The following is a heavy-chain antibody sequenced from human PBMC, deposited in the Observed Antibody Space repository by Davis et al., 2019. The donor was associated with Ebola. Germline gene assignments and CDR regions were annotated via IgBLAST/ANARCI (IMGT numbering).Heavy chain of an antibody. CDR3: ARGRWNYAMDY. V-gene: IGHV3-48*02. CDR1: GFSFNSYT. CDR2: ITNGGSTN. D-gene: IGHD1-7*01. J-gene: IGHJ4*02. Sequence: GESLKISCIASGFSFNSYTMNWVRQAPGKGLEWLSYITNGGSTNSYADSVKGRFTVSRDNAKNSLFLQMNSLRDEVTAVYYCARGRWNYAMDYWGLGTLVIVSS.